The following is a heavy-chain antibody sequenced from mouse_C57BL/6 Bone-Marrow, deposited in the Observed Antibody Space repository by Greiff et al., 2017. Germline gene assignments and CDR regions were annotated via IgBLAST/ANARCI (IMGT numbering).Heavy chain of an antibody. V-gene: IGHV5-6*02. Sequence: DVMLVESGGDLVKPGGSLKLSCAASGFTFSSYGMSWVRQTPDKRLEWVATISSGGSYTYYPDSVKGRFTISRDNAKNTLYLQMSSLKSEDTAMYYCARTGNPAWFAYWGQGTLVTVSA. CDR1: GFTFSSYG. CDR2: ISSGGSYT. J-gene: IGHJ3*01. CDR3: ARTGNPAWFAY. D-gene: IGHD2-1*01.